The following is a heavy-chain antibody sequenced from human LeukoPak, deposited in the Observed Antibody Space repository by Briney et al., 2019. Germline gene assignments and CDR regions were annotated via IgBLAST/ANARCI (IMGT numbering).Heavy chain of an antibody. D-gene: IGHD1-26*01. CDR2: INHSGST. V-gene: IGHV4-34*01. CDR1: GGSFSGYY. CDR3: ARDHPAYSGSYPAPNFDY. Sequence: SETLSLTCAVYGGSFSGYYWSWIRQPPGKGLEWIGEINHSGSTNYNPSLKSRVTISVDTSKNQFSLKLSSVTAADTAVYYCARDHPAYSGSYPAPNFDYWGQGTLVTVSS. J-gene: IGHJ4*02.